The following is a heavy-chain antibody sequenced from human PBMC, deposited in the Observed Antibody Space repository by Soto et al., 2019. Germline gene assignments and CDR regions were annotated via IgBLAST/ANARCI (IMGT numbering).Heavy chain of an antibody. Sequence: EVQLLESGGGLVQPGGSLRLSCAASGFTFSSYAMSWVRQAPGKGLEWVSAISGSGGSTYYADSVKGRFTISRDNSKNPLYLQMNSLRAEDTAVYYCAKGGDIVVVPAAKRAFDIWGQGTMVTVSS. D-gene: IGHD2-2*01. CDR3: AKGGDIVVVPAAKRAFDI. J-gene: IGHJ3*02. CDR2: ISGSGGST. CDR1: GFTFSSYA. V-gene: IGHV3-23*01.